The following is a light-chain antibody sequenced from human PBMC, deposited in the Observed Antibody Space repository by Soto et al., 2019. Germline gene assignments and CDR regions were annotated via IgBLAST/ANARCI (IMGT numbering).Light chain of an antibody. CDR3: HQSDDSPWT. CDR2: GAS. V-gene: IGKV3-20*01. Sequence: ETVLTQSPDTLSLSPGERVTLSCRASQSLPSNSLAWYQQKPGQAPRLLFYGASSRATGIPDRFVGSGSGTDFTLTVTRLEDEDSAVYFCHQSDDSPWTFGQGTKVEV. CDR1: QSLPSNS. J-gene: IGKJ1*01.